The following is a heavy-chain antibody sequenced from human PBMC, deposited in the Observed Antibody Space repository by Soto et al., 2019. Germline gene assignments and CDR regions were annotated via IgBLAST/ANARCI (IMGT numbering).Heavy chain of an antibody. CDR3: ARGYDNTMDIVVVPAAIRDYYYMDV. CDR2: IYYSGST. Sequence: PSETLSLTCTVSGGSISIGGYDWSWIRQHPGKGLEWIGYIYYSGSTYYNPSLKSRVTISVDTSKNQFSLKLSSVTAADTAVYYCARGYDNTMDIVVVPAAIRDYYYMDVWGKGTTVTVSS. J-gene: IGHJ6*03. D-gene: IGHD2-2*02. CDR1: GGSISIGGYD. V-gene: IGHV4-31*03.